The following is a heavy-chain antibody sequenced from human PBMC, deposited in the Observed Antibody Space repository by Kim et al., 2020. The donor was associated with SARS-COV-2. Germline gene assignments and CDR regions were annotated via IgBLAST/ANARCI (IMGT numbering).Heavy chain of an antibody. Sequence: GGSLRLSCAASGFTFSSYSMNWVRQAPGKGLEWVSSISSSSSYIYYADSVKGRFTISRDNAKNSLYLQMNSLRAEDTAVYYCARDRGRGSLQPDYWGQGTLVTVSS. J-gene: IGHJ4*02. CDR2: ISSSSSYI. CDR3: ARDRGRGSLQPDY. V-gene: IGHV3-21*01. CDR1: GFTFSSYS. D-gene: IGHD1-1*01.